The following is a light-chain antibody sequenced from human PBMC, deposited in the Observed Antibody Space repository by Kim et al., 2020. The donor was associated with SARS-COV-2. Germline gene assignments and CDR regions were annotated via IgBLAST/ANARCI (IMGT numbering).Light chain of an antibody. CDR2: DAS. J-gene: IGKJ5*01. CDR3: QQRANWPRT. CDR1: QNVDIR. Sequence: VLTQSPVTLSLSPGERATLSCRATQNVDIRLAWFKQKPGQPPSLLIYDASNRAPGVPARFSGSGSGTDFTLAISSLEAEDFAVYYCQQRANWPRTFGQGTRLEIK. V-gene: IGKV3-11*01.